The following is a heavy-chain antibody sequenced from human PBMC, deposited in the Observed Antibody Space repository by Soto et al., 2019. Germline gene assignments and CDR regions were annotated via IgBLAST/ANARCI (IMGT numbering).Heavy chain of an antibody. CDR2: IYYSGST. CDR3: ARGGRRSHGMDV. V-gene: IGHV4-31*03. J-gene: IGHJ6*02. CDR1: GGSISSGGYY. Sequence: QVQLQESGPGLVKPSQTLSLTCTVSGGSISSGGYYWSWIRQHPGKGLEWIGYIYYSGSTYYNPALKSRVTISVDTSKNQFTLKLSSVTAADTAVYYCARGGRRSHGMDVWGQGTTVTVSS.